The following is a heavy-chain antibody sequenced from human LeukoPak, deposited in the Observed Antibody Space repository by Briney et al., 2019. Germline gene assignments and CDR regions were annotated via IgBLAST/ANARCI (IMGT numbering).Heavy chain of an antibody. CDR2: IFYSGST. CDR1: GGSISTSNYY. J-gene: IGHJ5*02. D-gene: IGHD4-17*01. CDR3: AIHGFYGDSARRKFDP. V-gene: IGHV4-39*07. Sequence: SGSLSLTCTVSGGSISTSNYYWGWIRQPPGKGLEWFGNIFYSGSTYYSPSLRSLFTISLNTTRNQFFLKLNSVTAADTACYYCAIHGFYGDSARRKFDPSGEGTLVTVSS.